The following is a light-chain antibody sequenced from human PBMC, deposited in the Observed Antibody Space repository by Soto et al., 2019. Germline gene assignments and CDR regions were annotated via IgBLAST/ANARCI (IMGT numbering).Light chain of an antibody. J-gene: IGLJ3*02. Sequence: QSALTQPASVSGSPGQSITISCTGTSSDVGSYNLVSWYQQHPGKAPKLMIYEGSTRPSGVSNRFSGSKSGNTASLTISGLQAEDEADYYCCSYAGSRVFGGGTQLTVL. CDR1: SSDVGSYNL. CDR2: EGS. CDR3: CSYAGSRV. V-gene: IGLV2-23*01.